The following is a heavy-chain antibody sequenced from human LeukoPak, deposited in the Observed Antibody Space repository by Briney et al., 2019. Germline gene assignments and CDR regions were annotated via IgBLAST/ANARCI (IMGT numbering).Heavy chain of an antibody. D-gene: IGHD3-3*01. CDR3: ARGVVDYYDFWSGYYTGDYFDY. J-gene: IGHJ4*02. V-gene: IGHV3-21*01. CDR1: GFTVSINY. CDR2: ISSSSSYI. Sequence: PGGSLRLSCAASGFTVSINYMSWVRQAPGKGLEWVSSISSSSSYIYYAVSVKGRFTISRDNAKNSLYLQMNSLRAEDTAVYYCARGVVDYYDFWSGYYTGDYFDYWGQGTLVTVSS.